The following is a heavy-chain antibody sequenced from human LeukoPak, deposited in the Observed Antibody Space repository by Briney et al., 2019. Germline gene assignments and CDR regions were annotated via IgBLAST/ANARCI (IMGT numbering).Heavy chain of an antibody. Sequence: GASVKVSCKASGYTFTSYGISWVRQAPGQGLEWMGWISAYNSNTIYAQKFQGRVTMTEDTSTDTAYMELSSLRSEDTAVYYCATPGDLDFDYWGQGTLVTVSS. CDR3: ATPGDLDFDY. V-gene: IGHV1-18*01. CDR2: ISAYNSNT. J-gene: IGHJ4*02. CDR1: GYTFTSYG. D-gene: IGHD3-10*01.